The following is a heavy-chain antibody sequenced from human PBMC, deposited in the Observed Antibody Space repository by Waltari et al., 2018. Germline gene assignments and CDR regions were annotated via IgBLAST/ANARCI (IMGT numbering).Heavy chain of an antibody. D-gene: IGHD3-16*01. V-gene: IGHV4-39*02. CDR2: VYYSGAS. CDR1: GGSVSSSGFY. Sequence: QLQLQESGPGLVKPSETLSLSCTVSGGSVSSSGFYWGLIRQSPGKGLEWIGSVYYSGASYYNPSLESRVTMSIDTSKRHFSLRLTSVTVADTAVYYCVRPERGSYYYFDSWGQGTLVIVSS. CDR3: VRPERGSYYYFDS. J-gene: IGHJ4*02.